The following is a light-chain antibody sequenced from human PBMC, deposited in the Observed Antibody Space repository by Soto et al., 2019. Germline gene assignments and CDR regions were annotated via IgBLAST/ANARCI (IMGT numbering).Light chain of an antibody. CDR1: SSDVGSYNL. J-gene: IGLJ1*01. CDR3: CSYAGSSALYV. V-gene: IGLV2-23*02. Sequence: QSALTQPASVSGSPGQSITISCSGTSSDVGSYNLVSWYQQHPGKAPKLMIYEVSKRPSGLSNRFSGSKSGNTASLTISGLHAEDEADYYCCSYAGSSALYVFGTGTKLTVL. CDR2: EVS.